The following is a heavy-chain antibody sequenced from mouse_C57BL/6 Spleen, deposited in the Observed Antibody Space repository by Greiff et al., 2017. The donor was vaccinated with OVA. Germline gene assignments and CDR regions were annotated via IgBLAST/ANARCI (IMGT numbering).Heavy chain of an antibody. D-gene: IGHD2-2*01. Sequence: EVQVVESGPGLVKPSQSLSLTCSVTGYSITSGYYWNWIRQFPGNKLEWMGYISYDGSNNYNPSLKNRISITRDTSKNQFFLKLNSVTTEDTATYYCARENGYDWYFDVWGTGTTVTVSS. CDR1: GYSITSGYY. V-gene: IGHV3-6*01. CDR2: ISYDGSN. CDR3: ARENGYDWYFDV. J-gene: IGHJ1*03.